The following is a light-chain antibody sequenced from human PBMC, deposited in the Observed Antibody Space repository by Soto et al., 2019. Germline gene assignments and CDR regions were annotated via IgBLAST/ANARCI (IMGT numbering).Light chain of an antibody. CDR1: PSVSSSY. CDR3: QQYGSSPT. J-gene: IGKJ1*01. Sequence: EIVLTQSTGTLSLSPGERATLSCRASPSVSSSYLAWYQQKPGQAHRLLIYGASSRGTGIPDRFSGSGSGTYFTLTISRLEPEDFAVYYCQQYGSSPTFGQGTKVEIK. CDR2: GAS. V-gene: IGKV3-20*01.